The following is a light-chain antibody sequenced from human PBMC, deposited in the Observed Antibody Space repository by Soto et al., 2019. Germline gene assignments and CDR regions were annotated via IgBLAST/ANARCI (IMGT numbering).Light chain of an antibody. CDR1: QSVSSSY. CDR3: QQYGSSPRYT. J-gene: IGKJ2*01. V-gene: IGKV3-20*01. Sequence: EIVLTQSPGTLSLSPGERATLSCRASQSVSSSYLAWYQQKPGQAPRLLIYGASSRATGIPDRFSGSGSGTEFTLTISRLETEDFAVYYCQQYGSSPRYTVGQGTKLAIK. CDR2: GAS.